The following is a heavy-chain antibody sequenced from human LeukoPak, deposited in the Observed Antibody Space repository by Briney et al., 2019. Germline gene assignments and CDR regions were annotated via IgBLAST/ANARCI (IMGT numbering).Heavy chain of an antibody. V-gene: IGHV3-11*01. D-gene: IGHD3-10*01. J-gene: IGHJ5*02. CDR1: GFTFSDHY. CDR3: ARVGSSRGWFDP. Sequence: GGSLRLSCTGSGFTFSDHYMTWIRQATGKGLEWISYISSSGTTTYYADSVKGRFTISRANAKTSVYLQMEGLRADDTAVYYCARVGSSRGWFDPWGHGTLVTVSS. CDR2: ISSSGTTT.